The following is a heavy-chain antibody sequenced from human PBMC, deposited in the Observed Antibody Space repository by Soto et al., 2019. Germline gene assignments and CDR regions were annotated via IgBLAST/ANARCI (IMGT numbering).Heavy chain of an antibody. CDR3: AKDSAPDTAMVFSTYYYYGMDV. Sequence: GGSLRLSCAASGFTFSSYAMSWVRQAPGKGLECVSAISGSGGSTYYADSVKGRFTISRDNSKNTLYLQMNSLRAEDTAVYYCAKDSAPDTAMVFSTYYYYGMDVWGQGTTVTVSS. D-gene: IGHD5-18*01. CDR2: ISGSGGST. CDR1: GFTFSSYA. V-gene: IGHV3-23*01. J-gene: IGHJ6*02.